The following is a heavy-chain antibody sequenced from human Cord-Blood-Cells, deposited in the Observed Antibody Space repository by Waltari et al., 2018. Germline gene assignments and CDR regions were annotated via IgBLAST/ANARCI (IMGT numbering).Heavy chain of an antibody. CDR2: INAGNGNT. CDR3: ARDVGARAVDP. J-gene: IGHJ5*02. CDR1: GYTFPSYA. V-gene: IGHV1-3*01. D-gene: IGHD1-26*01. Sequence: QVQLVQSGAEVKKPGASVKVSCKASGYTFPSYAMDWVRQAPGQRLEWMGWINAGNGNTKYSQKFQGRVTITRDTSASTAYMELSSLRSEDTAVYYCARDVGARAVDPWGQGTLVTVSS.